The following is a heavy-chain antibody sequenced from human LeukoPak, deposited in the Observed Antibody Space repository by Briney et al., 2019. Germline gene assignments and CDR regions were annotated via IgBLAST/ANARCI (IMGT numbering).Heavy chain of an antibody. V-gene: IGHV4-59*01. CDR3: ARGGQPNFDY. CDR1: GGSTSSYY. Sequence: SETLSLTCTVSGGSTSSYYWSWIRQPPGKGLEWIGYIYYSGSTNYNPSLKSRVTISVDTSKNQFSLKLSSVTAADTAVYYCARGGQPNFDYWGQGTLVTVSS. J-gene: IGHJ4*02. D-gene: IGHD3-16*01. CDR2: IYYSGST.